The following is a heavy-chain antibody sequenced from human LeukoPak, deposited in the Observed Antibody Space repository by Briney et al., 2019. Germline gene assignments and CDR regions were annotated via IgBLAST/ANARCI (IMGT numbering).Heavy chain of an antibody. CDR3: ARGIGPYSSGWYRGIYYYYYYGMDV. D-gene: IGHD6-19*01. J-gene: IGHJ6*02. CDR1: GYTFTGYY. Sequence: ASVKASCKASGYTFTGYYMHWVRQAPGQGLEWMGWINPNSGGTNYAQEFQGRVTMTRDTSISTAYMELSRLRSDDTAVYYCARGIGPYSSGWYRGIYYYYYYGMDVWGQGTTVTVSS. V-gene: IGHV1-2*02. CDR2: INPNSGGT.